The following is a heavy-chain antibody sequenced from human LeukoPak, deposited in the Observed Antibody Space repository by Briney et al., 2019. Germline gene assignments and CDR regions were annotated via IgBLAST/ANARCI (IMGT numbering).Heavy chain of an antibody. CDR2: FDPEDGET. CDR3: ASSLGYCSSTSCLDYGY. D-gene: IGHD2-2*01. J-gene: IGHJ4*02. CDR1: GYTLTELS. V-gene: IGHV1-24*01. Sequence: GASVKVSCKVSGYTLTELSMHWVRQAPGKGLEWMGGFDPEDGETIYAQKFQGRVTMTEDTSTDTAYMELSSLRSEDTAVYYCASSLGYCSSTSCLDYGYWGQGTLVTVSS.